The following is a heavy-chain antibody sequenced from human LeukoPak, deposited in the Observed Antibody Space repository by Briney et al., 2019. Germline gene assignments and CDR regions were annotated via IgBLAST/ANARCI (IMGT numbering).Heavy chain of an antibody. CDR3: ARASSYYDILTGPLAVGYMDV. CDR1: GGSFSGYY. CDR2: INHSGST. V-gene: IGHV4-34*01. J-gene: IGHJ6*03. D-gene: IGHD3-9*01. Sequence: KPSETLSLTCAVYGGSFSGYYWSWIRQPPGKGLEWIGEINHSGSTNYNPSLKSRVTILVDTSKNQFSLKLSSVAAADTAVYYCARASSYYDILTGPLAVGYMDVWGKGTTVTVSS.